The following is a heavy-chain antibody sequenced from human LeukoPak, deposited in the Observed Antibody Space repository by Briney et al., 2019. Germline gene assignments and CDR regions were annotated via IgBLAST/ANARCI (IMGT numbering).Heavy chain of an antibody. CDR3: AREVAYSYGYGPPDY. CDR1: GGSFSGYY. Sequence: PSETLSLTCAVYGGSFSGYYWSWIRQPPGKGLEWIGEINHSGSTNYNPSLKSRVTISVDTSKNQFSLKLSSVAAADTAVYYCAREVAYSYGYGPPDYWGQGTLVTVSS. V-gene: IGHV4-34*01. D-gene: IGHD5-18*01. J-gene: IGHJ4*02. CDR2: INHSGST.